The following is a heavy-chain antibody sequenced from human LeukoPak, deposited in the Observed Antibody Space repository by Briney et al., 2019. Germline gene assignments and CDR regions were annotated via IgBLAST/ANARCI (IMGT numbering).Heavy chain of an antibody. V-gene: IGHV4-39*07. CDR2: IYYSGNT. Sequence: PSETLSLTCTVSGGSISSSSYYWGWIRQPPGKGLEWIGSIYYSGNTYYNPSLKSRVTISVDTSKNQFSLKLSSVTAADTAVYYCARDAGYGHYNYWGQGTLVTVSS. J-gene: IGHJ4*02. CDR3: ARDAGYGHYNY. D-gene: IGHD5-18*01. CDR1: GGSISSSSYY.